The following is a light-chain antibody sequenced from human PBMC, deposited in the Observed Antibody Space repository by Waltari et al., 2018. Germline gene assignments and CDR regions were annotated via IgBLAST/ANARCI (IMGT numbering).Light chain of an antibody. CDR2: KAS. V-gene: IGKV1-5*03. CDR1: QSIRNW. J-gene: IGKJ2*01. CDR3: QQYDSRYT. Sequence: DIQLTQSPSTRSASVGDRVSITCRASQSIRNWLAWYQQKPGKAPNLLIYKASSLESGVPSRFSGSGSGTEFTLTISSLQPDDFATYYCQQYDSRYTFGQGTKLEIK.